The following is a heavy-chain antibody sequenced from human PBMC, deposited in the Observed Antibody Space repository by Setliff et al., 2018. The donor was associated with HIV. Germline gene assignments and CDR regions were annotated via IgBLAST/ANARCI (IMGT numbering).Heavy chain of an antibody. CDR2: IWADEITK. CDR1: GFTFSPYA. D-gene: IGHD5-12*01. V-gene: IGHV3-33*01. Sequence: GGSLRLSCATSGFTFSPYAIHWVRQAPGMGLEWVAMIWADEITKFYADSVKGRFTISGDNSKNTMYLQMNTLRVEDTAVYYCARDPPGSGFHLDYWGQGTPVTVSS. CDR3: ARDPPGSGFHLDY. J-gene: IGHJ4*02.